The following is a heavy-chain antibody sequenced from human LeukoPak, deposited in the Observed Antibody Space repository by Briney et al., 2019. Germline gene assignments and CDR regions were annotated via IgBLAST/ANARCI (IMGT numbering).Heavy chain of an antibody. V-gene: IGHV3-23*01. D-gene: IGHD3-16*02. CDR2: ISGSGGST. CDR1: GFTFSSYA. Sequence: GGSLRLSCAASGFTFSSYAMSWVRQAPGKGLEWVSAISGSGGSTYYADSVKGRFTISRDNSKNTLYLQMNSLRAEDTAVYYCATTKGGNMITLGGVIVHDAFDIWGQGTMVTVSS. CDR3: ATTKGGNMITLGGVIVHDAFDI. J-gene: IGHJ3*02.